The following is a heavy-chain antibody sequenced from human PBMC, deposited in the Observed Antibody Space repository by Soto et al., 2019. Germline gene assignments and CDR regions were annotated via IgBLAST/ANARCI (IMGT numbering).Heavy chain of an antibody. J-gene: IGHJ6*02. CDR3: ARDLWGYCGADCYPLDV. D-gene: IGHD2-21*02. CDR2: MYNTGST. V-gene: IGHV4-59*01. CDR1: GGSISSYY. Sequence: QVRLQESGPGLVKPSETLSLTCTVSGGSISSYYWSWIRQPPGKGLEWIGYMYNTGSTIYNPSLKSRVTISVDTSKNQFSLKLTSVTAADPAVYYCARDLWGYCGADCYPLDVWGQGTTVTVSS.